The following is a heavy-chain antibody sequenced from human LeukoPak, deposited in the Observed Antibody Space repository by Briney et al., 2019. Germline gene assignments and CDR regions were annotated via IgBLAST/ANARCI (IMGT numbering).Heavy chain of an antibody. CDR3: ARRYSYGSPFDY. D-gene: IGHD5-18*01. V-gene: IGHV4-34*01. CDR2: INHSGST. Sequence: SETLSLTCAVYGGSFCGYYWSWIRQPPGKGLEWIGEINHSGSTNYNLSLKSRVTISVDTSKNQFSLKLSSVTAADTAVYYCARRYSYGSPFDYWGQGTLVTVSS. J-gene: IGHJ4*02. CDR1: GGSFCGYY.